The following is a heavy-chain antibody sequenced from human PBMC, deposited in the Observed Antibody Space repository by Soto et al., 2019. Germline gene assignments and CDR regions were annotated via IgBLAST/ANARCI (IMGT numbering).Heavy chain of an antibody. CDR1: GYTFTIYD. J-gene: IGHJ6*02. V-gene: IGHV1-8*01. D-gene: IGHD6-25*01. CDR3: ARGIAAGVDV. Sequence: QVQLVQSGAEVKNPGASVKVSCKASGYTFTIYDINWMRQAAGQGPEWMGWMTPSSGNTGYAQKFQGRVTMTRDTSISTAYMELNSLTSEDPAVYYCARGIAAGVDVWGQGTALTVSS. CDR2: MTPSSGNT.